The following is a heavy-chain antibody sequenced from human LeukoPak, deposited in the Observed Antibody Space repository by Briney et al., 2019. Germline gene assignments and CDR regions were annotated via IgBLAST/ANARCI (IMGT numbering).Heavy chain of an antibody. CDR1: GGSISSYY. Sequence: SETLSLTCTVPGGSISSYYWSWIRQPPGKGLEWIGYIYYSGSTNYNPALKSRVTISVDTSKIQFSLKLSSVTAADTAVYYCARRRVDAFDIWGQGTMVTVSS. CDR2: IYYSGST. J-gene: IGHJ3*02. D-gene: IGHD2-15*01. CDR3: ARRRVDAFDI. V-gene: IGHV4-59*08.